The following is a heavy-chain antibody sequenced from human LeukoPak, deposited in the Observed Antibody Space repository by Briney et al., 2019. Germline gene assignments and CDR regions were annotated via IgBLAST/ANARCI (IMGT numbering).Heavy chain of an antibody. CDR2: INSDGSRT. Sequence: GGSLRLSCAASGFTFSSYWMHWVRQAPGKGPVWVSRINSDGSRTSYADSVKGRFTISRDNAKNTLYLQMNSLRAEDTAVYYCAELGITMIGGVWGKGTTVTISS. V-gene: IGHV3-74*01. J-gene: IGHJ6*04. CDR1: GFTFSSYW. D-gene: IGHD3-10*02. CDR3: AELGITMIGGV.